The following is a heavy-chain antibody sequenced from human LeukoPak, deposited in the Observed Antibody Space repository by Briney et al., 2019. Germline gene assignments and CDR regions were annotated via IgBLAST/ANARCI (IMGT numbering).Heavy chain of an antibody. CDR2: INHSGST. D-gene: IGHD3-9*01. CDR1: GGSFSGHY. Sequence: SETLSLTCAVYGGSFSGHYWSWIRQPPGKGLEWIGEINHSGSTNYNPSLKSRVTISVDTSKNQFSLKLSSVTAADTAVYYCARRGGLRYFDYWGQGTLVTVSS. J-gene: IGHJ4*02. V-gene: IGHV4-34*01. CDR3: ARRGGLRYFDY.